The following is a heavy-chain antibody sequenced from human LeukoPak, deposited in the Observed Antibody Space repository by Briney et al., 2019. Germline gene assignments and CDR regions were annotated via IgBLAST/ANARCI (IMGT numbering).Heavy chain of an antibody. V-gene: IGHV4-31*03. CDR2: IYYSGST. Sequence: SETLSLTCTVSGGSISSGGYYWIWIRQHPGKGLEWIGYIYYSGSTYYNPSLKSRVTISVDTSKNQFSLKLSSVTAADTAVYYCARDYGSGSYKDYYYGMDVWGKGTTVTVSS. CDR3: ARDYGSGSYKDYYYGMDV. D-gene: IGHD3-10*01. CDR1: GGSISSGGYY. J-gene: IGHJ6*04.